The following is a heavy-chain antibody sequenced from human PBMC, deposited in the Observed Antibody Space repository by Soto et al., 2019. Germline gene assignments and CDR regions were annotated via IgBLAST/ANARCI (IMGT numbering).Heavy chain of an antibody. CDR3: ARDNGPLLYGGNYWYFDL. D-gene: IGHD4-17*01. Sequence: QVQLVQSGAEVKKPGASVKVSCKASGYTFTSYGISWVRQAPGQGLEWMGWISAYNGNTNYAQKLQGRVTMTTATCTSTAYMELGSVRSDDTAVYYCARDNGPLLYGGNYWYFDLWGGGTLVTVSS. V-gene: IGHV1-18*01. J-gene: IGHJ2*01. CDR1: GYTFTSYG. CDR2: ISAYNGNT.